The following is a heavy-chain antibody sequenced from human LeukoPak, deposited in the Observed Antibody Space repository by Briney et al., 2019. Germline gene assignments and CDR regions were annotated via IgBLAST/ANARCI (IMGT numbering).Heavy chain of an antibody. J-gene: IGHJ4*02. CDR3: ARRYYYNLGSFPFDF. CDR1: GGPFSGYF. D-gene: IGHD3-10*01. V-gene: IGHV4-34*01. Sequence: SETLSLTCAVSGGPFSGYFWSWIRQSSGKGLEWIGEIHNSGTTNHNPSLNSRVTISEDTSKNQFYLNLSSVTAADTAVYYCARRYYYNLGSFPFDFWGQGTLVTVSS. CDR2: IHNSGTT.